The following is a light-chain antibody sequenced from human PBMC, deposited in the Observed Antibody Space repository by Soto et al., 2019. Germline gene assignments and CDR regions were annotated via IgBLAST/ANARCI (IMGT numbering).Light chain of an antibody. CDR2: GAS. J-gene: IGKJ4*01. CDR3: QQHINWPLT. CDR1: QSVSSN. Sequence: GGRATVPCRSSQSVSSNLAWYQQKPGQAPRLVIYGASTRATAIPARCSGSGSGTEFTLTISSLDPEDFALYYCQQHINWPLTFGGGSMV. V-gene: IGKV3-15*01.